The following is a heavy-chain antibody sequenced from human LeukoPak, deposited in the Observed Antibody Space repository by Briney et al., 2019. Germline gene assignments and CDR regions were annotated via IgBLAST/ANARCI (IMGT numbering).Heavy chain of an antibody. V-gene: IGHV3-23*01. D-gene: IGHD3-22*01. J-gene: IGHJ3*02. CDR1: GFTFSSYA. Sequence: GGSLRLSCAASGFTFSSYAMSWVRQAPGKGLEWVSAISGSGGSTYYADSVKGRFTISRDNSKNTLYLQMNSLRAEDTAVYYCALLSHDSSGYWSFDAFDIWGQGTMVTVSS. CDR3: ALLSHDSSGYWSFDAFDI. CDR2: ISGSGGST.